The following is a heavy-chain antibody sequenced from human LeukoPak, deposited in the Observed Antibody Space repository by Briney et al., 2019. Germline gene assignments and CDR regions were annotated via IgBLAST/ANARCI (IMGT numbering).Heavy chain of an antibody. CDR3: ARDVYNYGSDCYFDL. D-gene: IGHD5-18*01. Sequence: SETLSLTCAVYGGSFSGYYWSWIRQPPGKGLEWIGEINHSGSTNYNPSLKSRVTISVDTSKNQFSLKLTSVTAADTAVYYCARDVYNYGSDCYFDLWGRGTLVTVSS. CDR1: GGSFSGYY. J-gene: IGHJ2*01. V-gene: IGHV4-34*01. CDR2: INHSGST.